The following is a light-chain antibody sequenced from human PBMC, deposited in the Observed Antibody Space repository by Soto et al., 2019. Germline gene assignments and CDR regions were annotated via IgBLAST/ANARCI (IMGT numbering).Light chain of an antibody. CDR2: GAF. V-gene: IGKV3-20*01. CDR3: QQYGTFTT. J-gene: IGKJ1*01. Sequence: EIVLTQSPGPLSLSPGERATLSCRASQSVSSRYLAWYQQKPGQAPRLLIYGAFTRATGIPDRFSGSTSGTDFTLTISRREPEDFAVYYCQQYGTFTTFGPGTKVEVK. CDR1: QSVSSRY.